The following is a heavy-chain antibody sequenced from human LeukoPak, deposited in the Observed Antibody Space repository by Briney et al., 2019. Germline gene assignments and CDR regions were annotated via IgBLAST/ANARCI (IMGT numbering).Heavy chain of an antibody. D-gene: IGHD1-1*01. V-gene: IGHV4-59*01. Sequence: SETLSLTCMVSGDSIRNYFWSWIRQPPGKRLEWIGYISSRGATMYNPSLESRLTFSVDTSKNQFSLMLRSVTTVDTAVYYCARGALLNVFEYWGPGSLVSVSS. J-gene: IGHJ4*02. CDR3: ARGALLNVFEY. CDR1: GDSIRNYF. CDR2: ISSRGAT.